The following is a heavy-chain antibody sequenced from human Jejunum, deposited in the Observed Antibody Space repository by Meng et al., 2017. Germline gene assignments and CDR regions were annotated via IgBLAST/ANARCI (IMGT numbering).Heavy chain of an antibody. Sequence: GESLKISCAASGFTFGNAWMHCVRHAPGKGLVWVSRIKRDGSDAGYADSVKGRFTISRDNAKNTLYLQMNSLRDEDTAVYYCVFEMSTTVPWGQGTLVTVSS. CDR1: GFTFGNAW. CDR3: VFEMSTTVP. V-gene: IGHV3-74*01. D-gene: IGHD5-24*01. CDR2: IKRDGSDA. J-gene: IGHJ5*02.